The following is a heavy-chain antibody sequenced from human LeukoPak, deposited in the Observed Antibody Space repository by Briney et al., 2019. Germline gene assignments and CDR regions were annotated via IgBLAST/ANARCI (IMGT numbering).Heavy chain of an antibody. Sequence: QTGGSLRLSCAASGFTFSSSGMHWVRQGPGKGLEYVSGISNNGDSTYYANSVKDRFTISRDNSKNTLYLQMGSLRAEDMAVYYCAKEEESGTYAYWGQGTLVTVSS. D-gene: IGHD1-26*01. V-gene: IGHV3-64*01. CDR3: AKEEESGTYAY. CDR2: ISNNGDST. J-gene: IGHJ4*02. CDR1: GFTFSSSG.